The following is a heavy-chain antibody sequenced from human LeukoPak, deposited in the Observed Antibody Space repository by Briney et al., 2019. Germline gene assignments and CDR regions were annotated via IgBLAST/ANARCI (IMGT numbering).Heavy chain of an antibody. CDR3: ARGEFGNYDFDY. CDR2: IYTSGST. Sequence: SGFTFTDYYMSWIRQAPGKGLEWIGRIYTSGSTNYNPSLKSRVTISVDTSKNQFSLKLSSVTAADTAVYYCARGEFGNYDFDYWGQGTLVTVSS. CDR1: GFTFTDYY. J-gene: IGHJ4*02. V-gene: IGHV4-4*08. D-gene: IGHD1-7*01.